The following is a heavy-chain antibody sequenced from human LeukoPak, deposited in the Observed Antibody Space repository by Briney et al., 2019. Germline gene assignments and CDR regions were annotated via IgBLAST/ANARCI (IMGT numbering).Heavy chain of an antibody. CDR3: ASSSGSYGSGSYGYYGMDV. J-gene: IGHJ6*02. CDR1: GGTLSSYA. CDR2: IIPIFGIA. V-gene: IGHV1-69*17. D-gene: IGHD3-10*01. Sequence: SVKVSCKAPGGTLSSYAISWVRRAPGQGLEWMGRIIPIFGIANYAQKFRGRVTITAEKTTSTAYIELSRLRYEDRAVYYCASSSGSYGSGSYGYYGMDVWGQGTTVTVSS.